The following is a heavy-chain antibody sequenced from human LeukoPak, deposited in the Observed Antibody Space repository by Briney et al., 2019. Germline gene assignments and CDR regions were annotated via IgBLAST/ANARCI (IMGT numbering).Heavy chain of an antibody. D-gene: IGHD2/OR15-2a*01. CDR2: IRSKANSYAT. CDR3: TRRENRGVDY. J-gene: IGHJ4*02. Sequence: PGGSLRLSCAASGFTFSGSAMHWVRQASGKGLEWVGRIRSKANSYATAYAASVKGRFTISRDDSKNTAYLQMNSLETEDTAVYYCTRRENRGVDYWGQGTLVTVSS. V-gene: IGHV3-73*01. CDR1: GFTFSGSA.